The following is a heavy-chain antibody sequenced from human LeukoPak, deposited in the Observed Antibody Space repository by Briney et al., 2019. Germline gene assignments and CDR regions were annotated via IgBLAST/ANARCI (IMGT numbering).Heavy chain of an antibody. CDR1: RYTFTAYY. J-gene: IGHJ3*02. Sequence: ASVRVSCRASRYTFTAYYMHWVRQAPGQGLELMAWINPDRDGANYVQKFQGRVTMTRDTSISTAYMELSRLRSDDTAMYYCATVSGGSLDIWGQGTMVTVSS. D-gene: IGHD3-16*01. CDR2: INPDRDGA. V-gene: IGHV1-2*02. CDR3: ATVSGGSLDI.